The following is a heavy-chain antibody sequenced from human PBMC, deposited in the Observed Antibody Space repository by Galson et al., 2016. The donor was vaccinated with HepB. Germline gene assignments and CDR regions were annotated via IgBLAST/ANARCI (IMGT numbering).Heavy chain of an antibody. Sequence: SLRLSCAASGFTFSSYAMSWVRQAPGKGLEWVSVISGSGTSGSGTSTYYADSVKGWFTILRDDSKNTLFLHMNSLRAEDTAVYYCAARPAVSTIAAYDYWGQGALLTVSS. CDR3: AARPAVSTIAAYDY. CDR2: ISGSGTSGSGTST. CDR1: GFTFSSYA. D-gene: IGHD5/OR15-5a*01. J-gene: IGHJ4*02. V-gene: IGHV3-23*01.